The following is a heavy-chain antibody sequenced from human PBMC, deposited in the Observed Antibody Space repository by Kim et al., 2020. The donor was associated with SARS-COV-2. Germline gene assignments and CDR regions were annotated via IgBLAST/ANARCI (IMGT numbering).Heavy chain of an antibody. V-gene: IGHV1-3*01. CDR2: INGGNGNT. Sequence: ASVKVSCKASGYSFSTYAMHWVRQAPGQRLEWMGWINGGNGNTKYSQKFQGRVIITRDTSASTAYMELSSLRFEDTAVYYCARVWSSGSFLPLDYWGQGTLVTVSS. CDR3: ARVWSSGSFLPLDY. CDR1: GYSFSTYA. D-gene: IGHD6-25*01. J-gene: IGHJ4*02.